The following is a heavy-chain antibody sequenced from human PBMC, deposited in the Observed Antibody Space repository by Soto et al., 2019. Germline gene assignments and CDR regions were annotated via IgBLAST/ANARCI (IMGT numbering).Heavy chain of an antibody. V-gene: IGHV4-59*01. CDR1: GGSIRDYF. CDR2: IYYSGTT. Sequence: SATLSLTCTVSGGSIRDYFWTWIRQPPGKGLEWIGYIYYSGTTNYNPSLKSRVTISVDLSKNRFSLRLSSVTTADTALYYCARTTAVPNTLRSRYFFDYWGQGTLVTVSS. D-gene: IGHD4-17*01. CDR3: ARTTAVPNTLRSRYFFDY. J-gene: IGHJ4*02.